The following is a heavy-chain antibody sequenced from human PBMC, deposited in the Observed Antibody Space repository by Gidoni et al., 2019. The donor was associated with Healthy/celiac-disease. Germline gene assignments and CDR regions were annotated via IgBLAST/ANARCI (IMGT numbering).Heavy chain of an antibody. J-gene: IGHJ5*02. V-gene: IGHV3-21*01. CDR2: ISSSSSYI. CDR3: ASEGIGKA. CDR1: GFNFSSYS. Sequence: VPLVESGGGLVKPGGSLRPSCAASGFNFSSYSMNWVRQAPGKGLGWVSSISSSSSYIYYADSVKGRFTISRDNAKNSLYLQMNSLRAEDTAVYYCASEGIGKAWGQGTLVTVSS. D-gene: IGHD3-10*01.